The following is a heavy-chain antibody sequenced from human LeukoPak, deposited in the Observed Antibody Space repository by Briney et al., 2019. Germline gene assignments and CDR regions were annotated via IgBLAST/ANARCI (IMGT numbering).Heavy chain of an antibody. CDR1: GFTFRTYG. Sequence: GGSLRLSCEASGFTFRTYGMTWVRQPPGKGLEWVSGITGSSTWTYYADSVRGRFTISRDNSKNTLHLQMNNLTADDTAIYYCARELVSLGTGYFDLWGRGTLVTVSS. D-gene: IGHD7-27*01. J-gene: IGHJ2*01. V-gene: IGHV3-23*01. CDR2: ITGSSTWT. CDR3: ARELVSLGTGYFDL.